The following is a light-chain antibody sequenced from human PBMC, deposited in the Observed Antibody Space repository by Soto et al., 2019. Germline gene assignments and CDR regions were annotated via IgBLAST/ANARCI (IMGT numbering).Light chain of an antibody. CDR1: KSVSNY. Sequence: EVVLTQSPGTLSLSPGERATLASRASKSVSNYLAWYQQKSGQAPRLLIYGASSRASGIPDRLSGSGSGTDFTLTIRRVEPEDFAVYYCQQYGSSLTFGLGTKVDIK. CDR2: GAS. CDR3: QQYGSSLT. V-gene: IGKV3-20*01. J-gene: IGKJ1*01.